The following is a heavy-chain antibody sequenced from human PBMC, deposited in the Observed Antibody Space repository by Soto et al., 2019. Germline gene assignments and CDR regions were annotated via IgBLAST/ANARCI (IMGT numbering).Heavy chain of an antibody. CDR3: ARIVVIPAAPNYYNYYGVDV. CDR1: GGSISSVSYY. Sequence: SETLSLTYSVSGGSISSVSYYWGWIRQPPGKGLEWIGSIYYSGSTYYNLSLKSRVTMSVDTSKNQFSLKISSVTAADTSVYYCARIVVIPAAPNYYNYYGVDVWGQGTTVTVSS. D-gene: IGHD2-2*01. J-gene: IGHJ6*02. CDR2: IYYSGST. V-gene: IGHV4-39*01.